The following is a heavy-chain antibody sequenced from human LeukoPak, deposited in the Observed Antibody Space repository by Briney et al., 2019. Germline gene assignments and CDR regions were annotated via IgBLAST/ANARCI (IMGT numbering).Heavy chain of an antibody. Sequence: PSETLSLTCSVSGGSLSGYSWTWIRQSPGNGLEWIGEVNESGRSKYSPSLKSRVTISRDTSKKQFSLDLRSLTAADSAVYYCAKLYSSSWFHFDYWGQGTLVTVSS. CDR3: AKLYSSSWFHFDY. J-gene: IGHJ4*02. D-gene: IGHD6-13*01. V-gene: IGHV4-34*01. CDR1: GGSLSGYS. CDR2: VNESGRS.